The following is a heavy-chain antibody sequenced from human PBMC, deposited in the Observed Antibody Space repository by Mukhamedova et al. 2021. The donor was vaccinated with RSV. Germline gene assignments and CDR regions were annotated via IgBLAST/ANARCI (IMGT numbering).Heavy chain of an antibody. Sequence: SGSTNYNPSLKSRVTISADTSKNQFSLKLSSETAADTAVYYCARGHIEQLVRGWYYWGQGTLVTVSS. CDR2: SGST. V-gene: IGHV4-34*01. CDR3: ARGHIEQLVRGWYY. D-gene: IGHD6-6*01. J-gene: IGHJ4*02.